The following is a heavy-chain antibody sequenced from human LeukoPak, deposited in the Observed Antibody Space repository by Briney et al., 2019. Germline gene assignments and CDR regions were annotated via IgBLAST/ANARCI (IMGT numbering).Heavy chain of an antibody. CDR1: GFTFSNSY. V-gene: IGHV3-7*01. CDR2: IKQGGSER. J-gene: IGHJ4*02. D-gene: IGHD6-19*01. CDR3: VRISRAVAGADY. Sequence: GGSLRLSCAASGFTFSNSYMSWVRQAPGKGLEWVANIKQGGSERYYVDSVKGRFTISRDNTKNSLYLQMDSLRAEDTAVYYCVRISRAVAGADYWGQGTLVTVSS.